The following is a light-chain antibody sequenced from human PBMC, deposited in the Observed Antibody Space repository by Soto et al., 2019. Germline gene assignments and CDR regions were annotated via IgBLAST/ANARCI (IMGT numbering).Light chain of an antibody. CDR3: QQYYTTPIT. V-gene: IGKV4-1*01. J-gene: IGKJ4*01. CDR1: QQVVYSSNNKNY. Sequence: DIAMTHSPDPRAVSQVPPSPCNXVPCQQVVYSSNNKNYLAWYQQKPGQPPKVLLFWASTRNYGVPDRFSGSGSGTDFTLTIIGLQAEDVAVYYCQQYYTTPITFGGGTKVDI. CDR2: WAS.